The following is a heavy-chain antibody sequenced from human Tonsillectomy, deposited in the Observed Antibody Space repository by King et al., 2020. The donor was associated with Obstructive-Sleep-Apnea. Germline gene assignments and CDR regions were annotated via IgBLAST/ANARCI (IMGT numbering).Heavy chain of an antibody. J-gene: IGHJ4*02. CDR3: AKHYYDSSGYYPAYFDY. CDR2: IFVMGCST. V-gene: IGHV3-23*04. Sequence: VQLVESGGGLVQPGGSLRLSCAASGFTFSSYAMSWVRQAPGKGLELVAAIFVMGCSTYYADSVKGRFTNSRDNSKNTLYLQMNSLDAEDTAVYYVAKHYYDSSGYYPAYFDYWGQGTLVTVSS. CDR1: GFTFSSYA. D-gene: IGHD3-22*01.